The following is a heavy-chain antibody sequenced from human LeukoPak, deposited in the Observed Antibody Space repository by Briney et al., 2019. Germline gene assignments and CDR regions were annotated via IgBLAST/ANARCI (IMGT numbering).Heavy chain of an antibody. J-gene: IGHJ4*02. D-gene: IGHD3-10*01. V-gene: IGHV3-74*01. Sequence: PGGSLRLSCAASGFTFSTYWMHWVRRAPGKGLVWVSRISTDGSVTSYADSVKGRFTISRDNAKNTMYLQMNSVRAEDTAVYYCARIGGSGSYSGHYFDHWGQGTLVTVSS. CDR2: ISTDGSVT. CDR1: GFTFSTYW. CDR3: ARIGGSGSYSGHYFDH.